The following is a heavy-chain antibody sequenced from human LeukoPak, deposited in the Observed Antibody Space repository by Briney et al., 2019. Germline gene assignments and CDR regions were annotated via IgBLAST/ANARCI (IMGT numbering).Heavy chain of an antibody. Sequence: PSETLSLTCTVSGGSISSSSYYWGWIRQPPGKGLEWIGSIYYSGSTYYNPSLKSLVTISVDTSKNQFSLKLSSVTAEDTAVYYCARDLFRSTGSLAFGGYWGQGTLVTVSS. CDR3: ARDLFRSTGSLAFGGY. CDR1: GGSISSSSYY. V-gene: IGHV4-39*07. D-gene: IGHD3-9*01. CDR2: IYYSGST. J-gene: IGHJ4*02.